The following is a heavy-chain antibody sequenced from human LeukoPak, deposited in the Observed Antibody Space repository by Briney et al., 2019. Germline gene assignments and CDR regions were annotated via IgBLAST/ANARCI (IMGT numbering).Heavy chain of an antibody. Sequence: ASVKVSFKASGYTFTSYGISWVRQAPGQGLEWMGWISAYNGNTNYAQKLQGRVTMTTDTSTSTAYMELRSLRSDDTAVYYCARLDCSSTSCYFRFSFDYWGQGTLVTVSS. CDR3: ARLDCSSTSCYFRFSFDY. J-gene: IGHJ4*02. CDR2: ISAYNGNT. CDR1: GYTFTSYG. V-gene: IGHV1-18*01. D-gene: IGHD2-2*01.